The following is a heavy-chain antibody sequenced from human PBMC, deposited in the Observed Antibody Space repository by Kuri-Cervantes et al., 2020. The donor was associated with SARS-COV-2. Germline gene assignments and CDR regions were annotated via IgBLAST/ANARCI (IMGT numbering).Heavy chain of an antibody. CDR3: AREPQGYSGYDYFDY. D-gene: IGHD5-12*01. J-gene: IGHJ4*02. Sequence: GESLKISCAASGFTVSSNYMSWVRQAPGKGLEWVSVIYSGGSTYYADSVKGRFTISRDNSKNTLYLQMNSLRAEDTAVYYCAREPQGYSGYDYFDYWGQGTLVTVSS. CDR1: GFTVSSNY. V-gene: IGHV3-53*01. CDR2: IYSGGST.